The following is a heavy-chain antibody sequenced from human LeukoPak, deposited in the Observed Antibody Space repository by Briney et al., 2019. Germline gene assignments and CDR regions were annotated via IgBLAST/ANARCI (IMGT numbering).Heavy chain of an antibody. J-gene: IGHJ6*03. CDR2: ISWNSGSI. CDR1: GFTFDDYA. Sequence: PGRSLRLSCAASGFTFDDYAMHWVRQGPGKGLEGVSGISWNSGSIGYADSVKGRFTISRDNAKNSLYLQMNSLRPEDTALYYCAKDYGSGVHYYVDVWGKGTTVTISS. V-gene: IGHV3-9*01. CDR3: AKDYGSGVHYYVDV. D-gene: IGHD3-10*01.